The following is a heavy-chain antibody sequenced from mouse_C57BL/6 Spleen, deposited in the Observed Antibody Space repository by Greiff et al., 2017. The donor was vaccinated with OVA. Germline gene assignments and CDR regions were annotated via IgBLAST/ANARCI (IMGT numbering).Heavy chain of an antibody. D-gene: IGHD2-4*01. V-gene: IGHV5-6*01. J-gene: IGHJ4*01. CDR1: GFTFSSFG. Sequence: VQLKPSGGDFVKPGGSLKLSCAASGFTFSSFGMSWVRQTPDKRLEWVATISSGGSYTYYPDSVKGRFTISRDNAKNTLYLQMSSLKSEETAMYYYARLLYSDYGNAIGYWGQGTSVTVSS. CDR2: ISSGGSYT. CDR3: ARLLYSDYGNAIGY.